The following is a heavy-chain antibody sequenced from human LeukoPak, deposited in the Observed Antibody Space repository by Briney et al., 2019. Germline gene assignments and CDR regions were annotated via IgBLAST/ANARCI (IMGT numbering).Heavy chain of an antibody. J-gene: IGHJ4*02. CDR2: ISGSGGST. V-gene: IGHV3-23*01. CDR1: GFTFSSYA. D-gene: IGHD6-13*01. CDR3: AKHRSSPRTRYFDY. Sequence: GGSLRLSCAASGFTFSSYAMSWVRQAPGKGLEWVSAISGSGGSTYYADSVKGRFTISRDNSNNTLYLQMNSLRAEDTAVYYCAKHRSSPRTRYFDYWGQGTLVTVSS.